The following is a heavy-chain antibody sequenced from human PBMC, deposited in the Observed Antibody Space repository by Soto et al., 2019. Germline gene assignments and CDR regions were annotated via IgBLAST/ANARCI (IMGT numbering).Heavy chain of an antibody. Sequence: QVQLVESGGGVVQPGRCLRLSCAASGFTFSSYGMHWVRQAPGKGLEWVAGISYDGSNKYYADSVKGRFTISRDNSKNTLYLQMNSLRVEDTAVYYCAKDSDYGDPFDYWGQGTLVTVSS. CDR1: GFTFSSYG. CDR3: AKDSDYGDPFDY. CDR2: ISYDGSNK. D-gene: IGHD4-17*01. V-gene: IGHV3-30*18. J-gene: IGHJ4*02.